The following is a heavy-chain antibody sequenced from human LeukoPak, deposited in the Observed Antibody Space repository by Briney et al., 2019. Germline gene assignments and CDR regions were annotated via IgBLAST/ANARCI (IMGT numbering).Heavy chain of an antibody. CDR3: AREVTSCSLFDP. V-gene: IGHV4-59*01. CDR2: IDYRGST. Sequence: SETLSLTCTFSGDSISGYYWSWIRQPPGKGLEWIAYIDYRGSTTYNPSLKSRVTISVDTSRNQFSLKLSSVTAADTAVYYCAREVTSCSLFDPWGQGTLVTVSS. J-gene: IGHJ5*02. D-gene: IGHD6-19*01. CDR1: GDSISGYY.